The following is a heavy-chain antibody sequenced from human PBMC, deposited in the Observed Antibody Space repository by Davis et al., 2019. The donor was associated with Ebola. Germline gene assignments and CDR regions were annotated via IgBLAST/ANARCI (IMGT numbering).Heavy chain of an antibody. J-gene: IGHJ4*02. CDR3: AREGPGGYVAS. CDR2: IYSGGST. CDR1: GFTVSSNY. Sequence: GESLKISCAASGFTVSSNYMSWVRQAPGKGLEWVSVIYSGGSTYYADSVKGRFTISRDNSKNTLYLQMNSLRAEDTAVYYCAREGPGGYVASWGQGTLVTVSS. V-gene: IGHV3-53*01. D-gene: IGHD5-12*01.